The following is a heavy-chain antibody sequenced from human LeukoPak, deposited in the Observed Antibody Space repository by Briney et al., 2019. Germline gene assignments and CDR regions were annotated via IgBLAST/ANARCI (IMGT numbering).Heavy chain of an antibody. CDR1: GYSFTSYW. V-gene: IGHV5-51*01. CDR3: ARRLVIYGVHDTFDI. J-gene: IGHJ3*02. Sequence: GESLKISCKGSGYSFTSYWIGWVRQMPGKGLEWMGIIYPGDSDTRYSPSFQGQVTISADKSISTAYLQWSSLKASDTAMYHCARRLVIYGVHDTFDIWGQGTMVTVSS. CDR2: IYPGDSDT. D-gene: IGHD4-17*01.